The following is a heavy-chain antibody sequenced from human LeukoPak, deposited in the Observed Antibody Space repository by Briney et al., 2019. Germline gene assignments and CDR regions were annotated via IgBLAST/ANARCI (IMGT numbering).Heavy chain of an antibody. CDR2: IRSDGSIE. V-gene: IGHV3-30*02. D-gene: IGHD2-21*01. CDR3: AKDVPAAYFDY. J-gene: IGHJ4*02. Sequence: GGSLRLSCAASGFTFTTYGMHWVRQAPGKGLEWVSFIRSDGSIEYYADSVKGRFTISRDNSKNMLYLQMNSLKREDTAVYCCAKDVPAAYFDYWGQGTLVSVSS. CDR1: GFTFTTYG.